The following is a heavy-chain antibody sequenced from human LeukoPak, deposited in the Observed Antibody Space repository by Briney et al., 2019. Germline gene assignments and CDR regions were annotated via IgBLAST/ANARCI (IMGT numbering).Heavy chain of an antibody. J-gene: IGHJ4*02. Sequence: GGTLRLSCAASGFTFSSYSMSWVRQAPGKGLEWVSIISDSGANTYYADSVRGRFTISRDNSKNTLYLQMNSLRAEDTAVYYCAKDGIFFHYYDSSGYSHLDSWGQGTLVTVSS. CDR1: GFTFSSYS. CDR2: ISDSGANT. D-gene: IGHD3-22*01. V-gene: IGHV3-23*01. CDR3: AKDGIFFHYYDSSGYSHLDS.